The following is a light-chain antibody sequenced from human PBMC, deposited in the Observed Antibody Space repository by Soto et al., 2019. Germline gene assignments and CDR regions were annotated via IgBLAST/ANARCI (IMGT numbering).Light chain of an antibody. Sequence: EVVMTQSPATLSVSPGERATLSCKASQSVSSALAWYQQKPGQAPRLLIYGASTRATAIPARFSGSGSGTEFTLTVSSLQSEDFAVYYCQQYNSWPLTFGGGTKVDIK. CDR1: QSVSSA. V-gene: IGKV3-15*01. CDR3: QQYNSWPLT. CDR2: GAS. J-gene: IGKJ4*01.